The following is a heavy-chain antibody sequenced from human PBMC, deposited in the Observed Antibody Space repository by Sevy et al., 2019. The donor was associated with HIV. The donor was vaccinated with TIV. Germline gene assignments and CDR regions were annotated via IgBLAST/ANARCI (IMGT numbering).Heavy chain of an antibody. D-gene: IGHD3-22*01. J-gene: IGHJ3*02. CDR2: VSGSGGST. Sequence: GGSLRLSCAASGFTFSSYAMNWVRQAPGKGLEWVSAVSGSGGSTYYADSVKGRFTISRDNSKSTLYRQMNSLRAEDTALYYWAKDQGESSGYYPLGAFDIWGQGTVVTVSS. CDR3: AKDQGESSGYYPLGAFDI. V-gene: IGHV3-23*01. CDR1: GFTFSSYA.